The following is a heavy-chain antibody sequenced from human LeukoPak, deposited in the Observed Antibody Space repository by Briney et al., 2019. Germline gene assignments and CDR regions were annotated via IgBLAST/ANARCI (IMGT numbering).Heavy chain of an antibody. CDR3: ARMSIVVVPAAFFDY. CDR2: IYYSGST. CDR1: GGSISSGDYY. J-gene: IGHJ4*02. D-gene: IGHD2-2*01. V-gene: IGHV4-30-4*01. Sequence: PSQTLSLTCTVSGGSISSGDYYWSWIRQPPGKGLEWIGYIYYSGSTDYNPSLKSRVTISLDTSKNQFSLKLSSVTAADKAVYYCARMSIVVVPAAFFDYWGQGTLVTVSS.